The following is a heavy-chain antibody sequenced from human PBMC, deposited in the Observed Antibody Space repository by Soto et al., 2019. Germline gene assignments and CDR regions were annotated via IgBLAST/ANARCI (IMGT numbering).Heavy chain of an antibody. V-gene: IGHV4-39*01. J-gene: IGHJ6*02. CDR2: IYYSGST. CDR1: GGSISSSIYY. CDR3: ARHYGYGSGSYYYYYGMDV. D-gene: IGHD3-10*01. Sequence: PSGTLSLTCAVSGGSISSSIYYWGWIRQPPGKGLEWIGSIYYSGSTYYNPSLKSRVTISVDSSKNQFSLKLSSVTAADTAVYYCARHYGYGSGSYYYYYGMDVWGQGTTVTVS.